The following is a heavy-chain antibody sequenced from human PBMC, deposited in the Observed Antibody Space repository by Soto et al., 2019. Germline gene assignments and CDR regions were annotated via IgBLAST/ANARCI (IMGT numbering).Heavy chain of an antibody. Sequence: EVQLLESGGGLVQPGGSLRLSCAASGFTFSTYAMSWVRQAPGKGLEWVSAISGSGGSTYYADSVKGRFTISRDNSKNTLYLQMDGLGAEVAAVYYCAKIPKPLGSGSYDYSDYWGQGTLVTVSS. CDR2: ISGSGGST. J-gene: IGHJ4*02. D-gene: IGHD6-19*01. CDR1: GFTFSTYA. CDR3: AKIPKPLGSGSYDYSDY. V-gene: IGHV3-23*01.